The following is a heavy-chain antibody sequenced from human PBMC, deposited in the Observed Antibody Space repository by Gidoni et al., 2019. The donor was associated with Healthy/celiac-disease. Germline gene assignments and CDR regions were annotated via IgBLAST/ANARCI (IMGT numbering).Heavy chain of an antibody. J-gene: IGHJ6*03. CDR1: GYTFTSYG. CDR2: ISAYNVNT. CDR3: ARMDHWGLGVYYYYMDV. D-gene: IGHD7-27*01. V-gene: IGHV1-18*04. Sequence: QVQLVQSGAEVKKPGASVKVSCKASGYTFTSYGNSWVRQAPGQGLEWMGWISAYNVNTNYAQKLQGRVTMTTDTSTSTAYMELRSLRSDDTAVYYCARMDHWGLGVYYYYMDVWGKGTTVTVSS.